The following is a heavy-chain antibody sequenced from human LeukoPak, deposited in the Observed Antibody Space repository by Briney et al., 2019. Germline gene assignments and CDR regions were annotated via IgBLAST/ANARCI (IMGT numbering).Heavy chain of an antibody. D-gene: IGHD2/OR15-2a*01. CDR1: GFTFSSYG. V-gene: IGHV3-30*02. CDR3: ARFLRRHDAFDI. J-gene: IGHJ3*02. Sequence: GGSLRLSCAASGFTFSSYGMHWVRQAPGKGLEWVAFIRYDGSNKYYADSVKGRFTISRDNSKNTLYLQMNSLRAEDTAVYYCARFLRRHDAFDIWGQGTMVTVSS. CDR2: IRYDGSNK.